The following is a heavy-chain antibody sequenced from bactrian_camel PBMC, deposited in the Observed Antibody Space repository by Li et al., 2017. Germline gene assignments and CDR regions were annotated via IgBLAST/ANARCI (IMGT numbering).Heavy chain of an antibody. V-gene: IGHV3S40*01. Sequence: VQLVESGGGSVQAGGSLRLSCAASGFTFSSYAMRWARQAPGKGLEWVATINWSGDTPNYADSVKGRFTISRDNAKNTVYLQMNSLTSEDTALYYCATSNFGYWGQGTQVTVS. CDR2: INWSGDTP. J-gene: IGHJ6*01. CDR3: ATSNFGY. CDR1: GFTFSSYA.